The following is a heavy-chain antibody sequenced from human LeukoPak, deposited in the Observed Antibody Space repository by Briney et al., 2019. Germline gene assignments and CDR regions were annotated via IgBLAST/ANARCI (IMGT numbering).Heavy chain of an antibody. D-gene: IGHD3-16*01. V-gene: IGHV1-2*02. CDR3: VRIYAGPDY. J-gene: IGHJ4*02. Sequence: ASVTVSCKTSGYTFIHHYIHWVRQAPGQGFEWMGWINPNNGDTKYGHNFEGRVTMTSDASITTVHMELTSLTSADTALYFCVRIYAGPDYWGPGTLVTVST. CDR2: INPNNGDT. CDR1: GYTFIHHY.